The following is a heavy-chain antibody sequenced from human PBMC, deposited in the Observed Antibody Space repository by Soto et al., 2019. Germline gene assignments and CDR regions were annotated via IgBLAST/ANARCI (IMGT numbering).Heavy chain of an antibody. V-gene: IGHV4-30-2*01. CDR1: RGSVSSGGDS. CDR2: IDHSGST. CDR3: AGVPKGYNWLDP. J-gene: IGHJ5*02. Sequence: SETLSLTCAVSRGSVSSGGDSWSWIRQPPGKGLEWIGYIDHSGSTYYSPSLRSRVTISVDRSKNQFSLNLNSVTAADTAMYFCAGVPKGYNWLDPWGQGILVTVS. D-gene: IGHD2-8*01.